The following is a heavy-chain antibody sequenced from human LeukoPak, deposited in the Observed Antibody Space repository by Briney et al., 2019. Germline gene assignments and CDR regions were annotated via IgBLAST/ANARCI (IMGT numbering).Heavy chain of an antibody. CDR1: GGSFSGYY. CDR3: ARALSGSYGWFDP. V-gene: IGHV4-34*01. Sequence: SETLSLTCAVYGGSFSGYYWSWIRQPPGKGLEWIGEINHSGSTNYNPSLKSRVTISVDTSKNQFSLKLSSVTAADTAVYYCARALSGSYGWFDPWGQGTLVTVSS. D-gene: IGHD1-26*01. J-gene: IGHJ5*02. CDR2: INHSGST.